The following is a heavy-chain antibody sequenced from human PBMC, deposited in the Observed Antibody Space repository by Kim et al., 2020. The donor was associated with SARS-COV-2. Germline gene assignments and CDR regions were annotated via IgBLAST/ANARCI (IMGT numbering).Heavy chain of an antibody. CDR3: ARDGLVGGGSYNWFDP. CDR1: GGSISSGGYY. Sequence: SETLSLTCTVSGGSISSGGYYWSWIRQHPGKGLEWIGYIYYSGSTYYNPSLKSRVTISVDTSKNQFSLKLSSVTAADTAVYYCARDGLVGGGSYNWFDPWGQGTLVTVSS. J-gene: IGHJ5*02. V-gene: IGHV4-31*03. CDR2: IYYSGST. D-gene: IGHD3-16*01.